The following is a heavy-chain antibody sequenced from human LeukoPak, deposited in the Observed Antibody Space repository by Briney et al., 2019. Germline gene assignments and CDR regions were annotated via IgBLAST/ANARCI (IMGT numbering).Heavy chain of an antibody. J-gene: IGHJ5*02. CDR2: IYYSGST. Sequence: SETPSLTCTVSGGSLSSSSYYWGWIRQPPGKGLEWIGSIYYSGSTYYNPSLKSRVTISVDTSKNQFSLKLSSVTAADTAVYYCARVVIAVVPAARTNNWFDPWGEGTLVTVSS. D-gene: IGHD2-2*01. V-gene: IGHV4-39*01. CDR3: ARVVIAVVPAARTNNWFDP. CDR1: GGSLSSSSYY.